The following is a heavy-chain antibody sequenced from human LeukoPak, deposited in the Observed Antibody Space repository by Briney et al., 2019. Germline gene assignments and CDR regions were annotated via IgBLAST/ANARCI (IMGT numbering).Heavy chain of an antibody. D-gene: IGHD2-15*01. V-gene: IGHV3-21*01. CDR3: ARGYPKRVLPDY. CDR1: GFTFSSYS. CDR2: ISSSSSYI. Sequence: GGSLRLSCAAPGFTFSSYSMNWVRQAPGKGLEWVSSISSSSSYIYYADSVKGRFTISRDNAKNSLYLQMNSLRAEDTAVYYCARGYPKRVLPDYWGQGTLVTVSS. J-gene: IGHJ4*02.